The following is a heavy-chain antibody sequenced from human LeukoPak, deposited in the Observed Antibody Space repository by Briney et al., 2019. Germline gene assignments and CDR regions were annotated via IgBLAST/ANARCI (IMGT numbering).Heavy chain of an antibody. CDR1: GFTFSSYG. V-gene: IGHV3-7*01. J-gene: IGHJ4*02. CDR2: IKHDGSEI. CDR3: ARGKSILQWFGELLNYYFDY. Sequence: GGSLRLSCAASGFTFSSYGMHWVRQAPGKGLEWVANIKHDGSEINYVDSVNSRFTVSRDNAENSLYLQMNNLRAEDTAVYYCARGKSILQWFGELLNYYFDYWGQGTLVTVSS. D-gene: IGHD3-10*01.